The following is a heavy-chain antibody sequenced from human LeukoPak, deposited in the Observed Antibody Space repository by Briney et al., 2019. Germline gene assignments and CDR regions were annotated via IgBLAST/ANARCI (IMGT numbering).Heavy chain of an antibody. J-gene: IGHJ3*02. CDR2: ISYDGSNK. V-gene: IGHV3-30*18. Sequence: GGSLRLSCAASGFTFSSYGMHWVRQAPGKGLEWVAVISYDGSNKYYADSVKGRSTISRDNSKNTLYLQMNSLRAEDTAVYYCANGPHSSSWDDAFDIWGQGTMVTVSS. D-gene: IGHD6-13*01. CDR1: GFTFSSYG. CDR3: ANGPHSSSWDDAFDI.